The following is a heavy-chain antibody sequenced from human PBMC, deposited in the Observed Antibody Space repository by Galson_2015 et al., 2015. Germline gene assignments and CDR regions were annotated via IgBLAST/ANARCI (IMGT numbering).Heavy chain of an antibody. J-gene: IGHJ4*02. CDR1: GYTFTSYA. CDR3: AVPHDYGDYRAFDY. CDR2: INAGNGNT. V-gene: IGHV1-3*01. Sequence: SCKASGYTFTSYAMHWVRQAPGQRLEWMGWINAGNGNTKYSQKFQGRVTITRDTSASTAYMELSSLRSEDTAVYYCAVPHDYGDYRAFDYWGQGTLVTVSS. D-gene: IGHD4-17*01.